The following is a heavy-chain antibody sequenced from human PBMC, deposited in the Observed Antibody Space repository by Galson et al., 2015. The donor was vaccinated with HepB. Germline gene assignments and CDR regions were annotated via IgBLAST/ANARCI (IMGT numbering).Heavy chain of an antibody. J-gene: IGHJ6*02. CDR1: GFTFSSYS. D-gene: IGHD3-3*01. CDR3: ARERDLDYDFWSGYPIYYGMDV. V-gene: IGHV3-21*01. Sequence: LRLSCAASGFTFSSYSMNWVRQAPGKGLEWVSSISSSSSYIYYADSVKGRFTISRDNAKNSLYLQMNSLRAEDTAVYYCARERDLDYDFWSGYPIYYGMDVWGQGTTVTVSS. CDR2: ISSSSSYI.